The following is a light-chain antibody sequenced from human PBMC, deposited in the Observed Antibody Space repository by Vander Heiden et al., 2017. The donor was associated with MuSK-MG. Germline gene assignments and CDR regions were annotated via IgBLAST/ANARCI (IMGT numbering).Light chain of an antibody. CDR3: QQSDSTPYT. Sequence: IQMTQSPSSLSASVGDRVTITCRASQSISSYLNWYQQKPGKAPKLLIYAASSLESGVPSSFSGSGSGTDFTLTISSLQPEDFATYYCQQSDSTPYTFGQGTELEIK. CDR1: QSISSY. CDR2: AAS. V-gene: IGKV1-39*01. J-gene: IGKJ2*01.